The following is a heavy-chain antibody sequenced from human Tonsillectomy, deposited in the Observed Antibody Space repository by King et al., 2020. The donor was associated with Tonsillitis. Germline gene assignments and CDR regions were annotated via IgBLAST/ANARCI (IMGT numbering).Heavy chain of an antibody. D-gene: IGHD1-14*01. CDR1: GGSVGSGDFF. J-gene: IGHJ5*02. CDR3: ARDQHGSWLDP. V-gene: IGHV4-61*08. CDR2: VHDSGST. Sequence: QLQESGPGLVKSSETLSLSCSVYGGSVGSGDFFWSWIRQPPGKGLEWIGYVHDSGSTNYNPSLKSRVSMSADASKNQFSLKLTSVTAADTGVYFCARDQHGSWLDPWGQGTLVTVSS.